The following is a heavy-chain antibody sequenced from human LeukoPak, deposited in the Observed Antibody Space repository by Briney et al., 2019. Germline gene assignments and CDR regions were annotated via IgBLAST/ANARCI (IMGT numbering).Heavy chain of an antibody. J-gene: IGHJ4*02. CDR3: ARDAYYSSGLLD. Sequence: GGSLRLSCAASGFTVSSNYMSWVRQAPGKGLEWVSVIYSGGSTYYADSVKGRFTISRDNSKNTLYLQMNSLRAEDTAVYNCARDAYYSSGLLDWGQGTLVTVSS. D-gene: IGHD6-19*01. CDR1: GFTVSSNY. CDR2: IYSGGST. V-gene: IGHV3-53*01.